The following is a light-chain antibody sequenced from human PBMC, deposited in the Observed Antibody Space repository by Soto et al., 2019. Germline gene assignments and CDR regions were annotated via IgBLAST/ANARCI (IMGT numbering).Light chain of an antibody. CDR2: GAS. CDR1: KSVSNNY. J-gene: IGKJ2*01. Sequence: EIVWVQSPGTRYLSPGERATLSCRASKSVSNNYLAWYQQKPGQAPGLLIYGASSRATVVPDRFSGSGTGSDLSLSITRRETADFAGYYCQQYCVSPLIFPFGRGTKVGVK. V-gene: IGKV3-20*01. CDR3: QQYCVSPLIFP.